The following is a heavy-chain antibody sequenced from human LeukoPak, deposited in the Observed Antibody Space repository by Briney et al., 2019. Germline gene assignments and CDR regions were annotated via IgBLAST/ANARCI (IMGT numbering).Heavy chain of an antibody. D-gene: IGHD2-15*01. V-gene: IGHV3-7*01. Sequence: GGSLRLSCAASGFTFRNYWMSWVRQAPGEGLEWMANIKEDGSDKYYVGSVKGRFTISRDNAKYSLYLQMNSLRAEDTAVYYCAGDRMRIKDFMEVWGKGTTVTVSS. CDR2: IKEDGSDK. CDR1: GFTFRNYW. J-gene: IGHJ6*03. CDR3: AGDRMRIKDFMEV.